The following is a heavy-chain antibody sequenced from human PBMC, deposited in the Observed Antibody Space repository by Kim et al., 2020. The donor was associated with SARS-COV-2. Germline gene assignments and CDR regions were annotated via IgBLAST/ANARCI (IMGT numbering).Heavy chain of an antibody. CDR2: IYHRGST. CDR3: ALALIWAEAGILLTHYY. J-gene: IGHJ6*01. Sequence: SETLSLTCAGSGGTISRTNWWSWLRQSPGPGLGRIGEIYHRGSTHYNPPLKSRAYIYAVKSHNPYSLKLSPVPAAVTVVHYCALALIWAEAGILLTHYY. D-gene: IGHD3-9*01. CDR1: GGTISRTNW. V-gene: IGHV4-4*02.